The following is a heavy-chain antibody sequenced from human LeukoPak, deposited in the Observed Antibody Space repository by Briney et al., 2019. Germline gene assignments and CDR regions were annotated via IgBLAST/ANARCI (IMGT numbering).Heavy chain of an antibody. CDR3: ARVRGSPAAYYYYMDV. CDR2: ISSSSTYI. J-gene: IGHJ6*03. D-gene: IGHD3-10*01. V-gene: IGHV3-21*01. Sequence: GGSLRLSCAASGLTFINSSMNWIRQAPGKGLEWISSISSSSTYIYYADSVKGRFTISRDNAKNALYLQMNSLRVEDTAVYYCARVRGSPAAYYYYMDVWGKGTTVTVSS. CDR1: GLTFINSS.